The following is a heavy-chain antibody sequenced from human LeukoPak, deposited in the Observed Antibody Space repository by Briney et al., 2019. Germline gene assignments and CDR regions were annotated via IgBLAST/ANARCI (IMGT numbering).Heavy chain of an antibody. CDR1: GGTFSSYA. CDR2: IIPVFGTT. D-gene: IGHD3-22*01. V-gene: IGHV1-69*06. Sequence: SVKVSCKASGGTFSSYAVSWVRLTPGQGLEWLGGIIPVFGTTTYAQKFQAKVTMTADKSTNAAYLEISSLTSDDTAVYYCARCTPGDSSNFYAVLQYWGQGTQVTVST. J-gene: IGHJ4*02. CDR3: ARCTPGDSSNFYAVLQY.